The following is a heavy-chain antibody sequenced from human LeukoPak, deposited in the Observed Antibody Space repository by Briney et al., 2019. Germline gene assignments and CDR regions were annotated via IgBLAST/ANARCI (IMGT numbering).Heavy chain of an antibody. CDR1: GASISSYY. CDR3: ARGIADRYNWFDP. CDR2: MSYRGSTNYRTT. V-gene: IGHV4-59*08. Sequence: PSETLSLTCTVSGASISSYYWTWIRQPPGKGLKWIGYMSYRGSTNYRTTNYNPALRSRVTISEDTSQKQFSLELSSVTAADTAVYYCARGIADRYNWFDPWGQGILVTVSS. J-gene: IGHJ5*02. D-gene: IGHD6-13*01.